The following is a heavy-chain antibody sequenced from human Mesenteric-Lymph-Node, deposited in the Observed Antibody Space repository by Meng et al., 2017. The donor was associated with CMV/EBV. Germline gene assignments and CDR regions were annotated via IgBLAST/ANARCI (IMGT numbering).Heavy chain of an antibody. CDR1: GFTFSSYG. CDR3: ARKDGGIVVVPAAIDY. V-gene: IGHV3-30*02. D-gene: IGHD2-2*02. J-gene: IGHJ4*02. CDR2: IRYDGSNK. Sequence: GESLKISCAASGFTFSSYGMHWVRQAPGKGLEWVAFIRYDGSNKYYADSVKGRFTISRDNSKNTLYLQMNSLRAEDTAVYYCARKDGGIVVVPAAIDYWGQGTLVTVSS.